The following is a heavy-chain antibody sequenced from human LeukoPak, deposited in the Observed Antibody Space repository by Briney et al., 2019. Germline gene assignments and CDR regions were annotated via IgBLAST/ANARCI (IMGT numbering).Heavy chain of an antibody. Sequence: PGGSLRLSCAASGFTFSNYAMTWVRQAPGKGLELVSVISASGRNTDYADSVKGRFTISRDNSKNTLILQMNSLRAEDTAEYYCARARIFTGYYDSSGYYYYFDYWGQGTLVTVSS. CDR1: GFTFSNYA. CDR2: ISASGRNT. CDR3: ARARIFTGYYDSSGYYYYFDY. D-gene: IGHD3-22*01. J-gene: IGHJ4*02. V-gene: IGHV3-23*01.